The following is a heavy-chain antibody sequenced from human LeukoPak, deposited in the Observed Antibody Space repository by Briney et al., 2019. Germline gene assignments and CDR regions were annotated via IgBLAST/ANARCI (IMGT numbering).Heavy chain of an antibody. V-gene: IGHV4-39*07. CDR1: GGSISSSSYY. CDR3: ARDGYGDSIFDY. Sequence: ASETLSLTCAVSGGSISSSSYYWGWIRQPPGKGLEWIGSIYYSGSTYYNPSLKSRVTISVDTSKNQFSLKLSSVTAADTAVYYCARDGYGDSIFDYWGKGTLVTVSS. J-gene: IGHJ4*02. CDR2: IYYSGST. D-gene: IGHD4-17*01.